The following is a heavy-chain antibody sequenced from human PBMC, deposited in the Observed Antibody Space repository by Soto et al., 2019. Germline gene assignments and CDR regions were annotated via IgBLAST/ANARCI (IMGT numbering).Heavy chain of an antibody. CDR1: GGTFSTYS. V-gene: IGHV1-69*02. CDR3: TIGSWSGEVFDI. J-gene: IGHJ3*02. Sequence: QVQLVQSGAEVKKPGSSVKVSCKDSGGTFSTYSMFWVRQAPGQGLEWMGRLIPMLGVRNYAQRFQDRVTIIADTSTATVHMELSSLRSEDTALYYCTIGSWSGEVFDIWGQGTMVTVSS. CDR2: LIPMLGVR. D-gene: IGHD2-21*01.